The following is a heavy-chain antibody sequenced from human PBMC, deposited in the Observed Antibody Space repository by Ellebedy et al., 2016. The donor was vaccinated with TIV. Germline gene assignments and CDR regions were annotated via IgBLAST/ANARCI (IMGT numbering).Heavy chain of an antibody. J-gene: IGHJ4*02. D-gene: IGHD2-2*01. CDR1: GFTFSNFA. V-gene: IGHV3-23*01. Sequence: GESLKISCAASGFTFSNFAMAWVRQAPGEGLEWVSGISGRGDTTYYADSVKGRFTISRDDSKYTLSPQMNSLRAEDTAVYYCARDPRGGNTSLFDYWGQGTLVTVSS. CDR2: ISGRGDTT. CDR3: ARDPRGGNTSLFDY.